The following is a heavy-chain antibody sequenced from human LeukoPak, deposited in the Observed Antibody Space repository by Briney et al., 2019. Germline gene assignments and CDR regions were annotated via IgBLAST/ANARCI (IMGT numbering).Heavy chain of an antibody. J-gene: IGHJ4*02. CDR3: ARGFSYGVKGAFEY. CDR1: GFTFSRFG. CDR2: LRYDGSDK. D-gene: IGHD3-10*01. V-gene: IGHV3-30*02. Sequence: PGGSLRLSCAASGFTFSRFGMHWVRQAPGKGLEWVAFLRYDGSDKEYAESVKGRLIISRDNSKNTLYVQMDSLRIEDTGVYFCARGFSYGVKGAFEYWGQGTLVTVSS.